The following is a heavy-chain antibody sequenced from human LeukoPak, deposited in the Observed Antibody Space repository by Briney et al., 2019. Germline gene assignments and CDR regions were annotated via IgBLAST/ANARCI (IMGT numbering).Heavy chain of an antibody. Sequence: GESLKISCKGSGYSFTSYWIGWVRQMPGKGLGWMGIIYPGDSDTRYSPSFQGQVTISADKSISTAYLQWSSLKASDTAMYYCARQDPSSTGCFDPWGQGTLVTVSS. CDR3: ARQDPSSTGCFDP. D-gene: IGHD2-2*01. V-gene: IGHV5-51*01. CDR2: IYPGDSDT. J-gene: IGHJ5*02. CDR1: GYSFTSYW.